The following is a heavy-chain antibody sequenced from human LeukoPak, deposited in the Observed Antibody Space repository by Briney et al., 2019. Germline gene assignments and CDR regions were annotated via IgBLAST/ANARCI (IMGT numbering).Heavy chain of an antibody. V-gene: IGHV1-69*05. CDR1: GGTFSSYA. CDR3: ARRIADYGDHYYCYMDV. CDR2: IMPIFGTA. Sequence: ASVKVSCKASGGTFSSYAISRVRQAPGQGLEWMGRIMPIFGTANYLQYVKGRFTITTDDSKSTAYMELISLRSEDTAVYYCARRIADYGDHYYCYMDVWGKRTPVTASS. J-gene: IGHJ6*03. D-gene: IGHD4-17*01.